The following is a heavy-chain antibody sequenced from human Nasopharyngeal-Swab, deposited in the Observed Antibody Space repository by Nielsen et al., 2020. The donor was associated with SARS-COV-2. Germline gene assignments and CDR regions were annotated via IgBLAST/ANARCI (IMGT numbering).Heavy chain of an antibody. D-gene: IGHD3-10*01. CDR3: TTDQLISVRKEY. CDR2: IKRRDEGGTT. CDR1: GFSFNDVW. V-gene: IGHV3-15*01. Sequence: GESLKISCAASGFSFNDVWMSWVRQGPGKGLEWVGRIKRRDEGGTTDYAAPVKGRFTISRDDSKTTLHLQMNSLKTEDTAVYYCTTDQLISVRKEYWGQGTLVTVSS. J-gene: IGHJ4*02.